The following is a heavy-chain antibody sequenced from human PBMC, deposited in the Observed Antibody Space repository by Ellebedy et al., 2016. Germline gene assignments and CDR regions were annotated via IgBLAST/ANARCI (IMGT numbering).Heavy chain of an antibody. D-gene: IGHD4-17*01. CDR3: AKEMSTVTMYYFDY. Sequence: GGSLRLXXVASGFTFRNFFMSWVRQAPGGGLEWISTISGDGDTTFSADSVKGRFTISRDNSKNTLYLQMNSLRAEDTAVYYCAKEMSTVTMYYFDYWGQGTLVTVSS. CDR2: ISGDGDTT. V-gene: IGHV3-23*01. CDR1: GFTFRNFF. J-gene: IGHJ4*02.